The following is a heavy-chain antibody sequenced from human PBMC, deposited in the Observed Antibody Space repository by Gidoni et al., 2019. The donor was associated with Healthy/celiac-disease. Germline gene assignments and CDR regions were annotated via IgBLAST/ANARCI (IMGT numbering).Heavy chain of an antibody. CDR1: GFTFSGSA. D-gene: IGHD6-19*01. J-gene: IGHJ6*02. CDR3: IPGSGWYGVGYGMDV. V-gene: IGHV3-73*02. CDR2: IRSKANSYAT. Sequence: EVQLVESGGGLVQPGGSLKLSCAASGFTFSGSAMHWVRQASGKGLEWVGRIRSKANSYATAYAASVKGRFTISRDDSKNTAYLQMNSLKTEDTAVYYCIPGSGWYGVGYGMDVWGQGTTVTVSS.